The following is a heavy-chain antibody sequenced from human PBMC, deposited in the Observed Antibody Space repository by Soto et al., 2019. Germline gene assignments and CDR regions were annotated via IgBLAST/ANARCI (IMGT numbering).Heavy chain of an antibody. D-gene: IGHD2-2*01. J-gene: IGHJ4*02. CDR3: ARSTRCSPYFDD. CDR2: ISPTDSET. CDR1: GYRFTRYW. Sequence: GDSLKLSCKGSGYRFTRYWIGWGRQMPGKGLEYMGIISPTDSETRYSPAFQGQVNISVDRSSSTAYLQWSSLKASDSGFYYGARSTRCSPYFDDCGQGAPVTVSS. V-gene: IGHV5-51*01.